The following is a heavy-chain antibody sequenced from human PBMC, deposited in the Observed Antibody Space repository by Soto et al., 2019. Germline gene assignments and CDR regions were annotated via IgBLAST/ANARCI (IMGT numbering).Heavy chain of an antibody. Sequence: PSETLSLTCTVSGGSISSYYGSWIRQPPGKGLEWIGYIYYSGSTNYNPSLKSRVTISVDTSKNQFSLKLSSVTAADTAVYYCARVSGNYVPYYYYYMDVWGKGTTVTVSS. D-gene: IGHD4-4*01. CDR2: IYYSGST. V-gene: IGHV4-59*01. CDR1: GGSISSYY. J-gene: IGHJ6*03. CDR3: ARVSGNYVPYYYYYMDV.